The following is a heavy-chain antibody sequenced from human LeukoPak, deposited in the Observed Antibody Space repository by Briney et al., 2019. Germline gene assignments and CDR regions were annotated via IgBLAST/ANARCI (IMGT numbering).Heavy chain of an antibody. CDR3: ARQRGYSAYDSFDS. Sequence: PSETLSLTCTVSVGSISNSYYWGWIRQPPGKGLEWIGDIYYSGTTYFNPSLKSRLTMSVDASKNQFSVKLSTVTAADTAVYFCARQRGYSAYDSFDSWGQGVLVTVSS. CDR2: IYYSGTT. CDR1: VGSISNSYY. J-gene: IGHJ4*02. V-gene: IGHV4-39*01. D-gene: IGHD5-12*01.